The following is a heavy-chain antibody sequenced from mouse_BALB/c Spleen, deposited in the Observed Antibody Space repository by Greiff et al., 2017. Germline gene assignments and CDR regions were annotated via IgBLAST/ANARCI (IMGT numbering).Heavy chain of an antibody. J-gene: IGHJ4*01. CDR3: ARGKYDYYYAMDY. CDR2: INPSSGYT. V-gene: IGHV1-4*01. CDR1: GYTFTSYT. Sequence: VQGVESGAELARPGASVKMSCKASGYTFTSYTMHWVKQRPGQGLEWIGYINPSSGYTNYNQKFKDKATLTADKSSSTAYMQLSSLTSEVSAVYYCARGKYDYYYAMDYWGQGTSVTVSS. D-gene: IGHD2-4*01.